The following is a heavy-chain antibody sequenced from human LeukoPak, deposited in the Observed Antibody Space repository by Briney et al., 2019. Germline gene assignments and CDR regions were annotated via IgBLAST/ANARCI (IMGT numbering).Heavy chain of an antibody. CDR3: ANPMRGDYVGAFDI. D-gene: IGHD4-17*01. Sequence: PGGSLRLSCAASGFTFSSCWMSWVRQAPGKGLEWVANIKQDGSEKYFADSVKGRFTVSRDNAKNSLYLQMNSLRAEDTAVYYCANPMRGDYVGAFDIWGQGTMVTVSS. V-gene: IGHV3-7*03. J-gene: IGHJ3*02. CDR1: GFTFSSCW. CDR2: IKQDGSEK.